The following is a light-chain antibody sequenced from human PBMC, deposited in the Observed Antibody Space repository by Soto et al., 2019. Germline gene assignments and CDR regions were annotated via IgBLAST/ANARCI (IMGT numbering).Light chain of an antibody. V-gene: IGKV3-20*01. Sequence: EIVLTQSPGTLSLSPGERATLSCRASQSVSNNYLAWYQQKPGRAPRLLIYGASSRATDIPDRFSGSGSGKDFTLTISRLEPEDFAVYYCQQYGRSPGTFGQGTKVEIK. CDR3: QQYGRSPGT. CDR1: QSVSNNY. CDR2: GAS. J-gene: IGKJ1*01.